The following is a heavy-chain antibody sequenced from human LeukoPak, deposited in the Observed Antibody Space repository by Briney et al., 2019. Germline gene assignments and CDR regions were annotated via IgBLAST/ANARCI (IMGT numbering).Heavy chain of an antibody. J-gene: IGHJ6*02. D-gene: IGHD6-19*01. V-gene: IGHV3-30*18. CDR1: GFTFSSYG. CDR3: AKDIVRPNSSGWFVLQYYYYGMDV. CDR2: ISYDGSNK. Sequence: GGSLRLSCAASGFTFSSYGMHWVRQAPGKGLEWVAVISYDGSNKYYADSVKGRFTISRDNSKNTLYLQMNSLRAEDTAVYCCAKDIVRPNSSGWFVLQYYYYGMDVWGQGTTVTVSS.